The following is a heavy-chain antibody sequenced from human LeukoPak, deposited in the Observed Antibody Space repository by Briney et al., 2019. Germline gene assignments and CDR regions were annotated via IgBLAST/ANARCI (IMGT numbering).Heavy chain of an antibody. J-gene: IGHJ4*02. CDR1: GFIFSDYS. V-gene: IGHV3-48*02. CDR3: TRAAYKSSWYLDY. Sequence: GGSLTLSCAASGFIFSDYSMNWVRHAPGEGREWVSYISSAGSSVTYYADSVKGRITIYRDNAKNSLYLQMNSLRDEDTAVYYCTRAAYKSSWYLDYWGQGTLVTVSS. CDR2: ISSAGSSVT. D-gene: IGHD6-13*01.